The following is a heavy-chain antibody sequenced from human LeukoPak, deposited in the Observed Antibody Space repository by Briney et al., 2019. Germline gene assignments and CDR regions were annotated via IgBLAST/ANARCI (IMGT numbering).Heavy chain of an antibody. CDR2: INAGNGNT. V-gene: IGHV1-3*01. Sequence: GGSLRLSCAASGYTFTSYAMHWVRQAPGQRLEWMGWINAGNGNTKYSQKFQGRVTITRDTSASTAYMELSSLRSEDTAVYYCARGSDGPRYSYGRNYYYYYYGMDVWGQGTTVTVSS. J-gene: IGHJ6*02. D-gene: IGHD5-18*01. CDR3: ARGSDGPRYSYGRNYYYYYYGMDV. CDR1: GYTFTSYA.